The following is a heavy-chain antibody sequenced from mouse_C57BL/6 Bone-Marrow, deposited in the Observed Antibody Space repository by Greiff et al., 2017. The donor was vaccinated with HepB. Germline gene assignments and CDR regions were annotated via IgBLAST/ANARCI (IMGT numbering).Heavy chain of an antibody. CDR2: IHPNSGST. J-gene: IGHJ3*01. V-gene: IGHV1-64*01. CDR1: GYTFTSYW. D-gene: IGHD1-1*01. CDR3: ARYYYGSRAWFDY. Sequence: VQLQQPGAELVKPGASVKLSCKASGYTFTSYWMHWVKQRPGQGLEWIGMIHPNSGSTNYNEKFKSKPTLTVDKSSSTAYMQLSSLTSEDSAVYYCARYYYGSRAWFDYWGQGTLVTVSA.